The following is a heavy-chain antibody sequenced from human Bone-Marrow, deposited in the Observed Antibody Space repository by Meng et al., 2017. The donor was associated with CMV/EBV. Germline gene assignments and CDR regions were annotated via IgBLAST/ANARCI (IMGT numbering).Heavy chain of an antibody. CDR2: ISSSSSYI. Sequence: GESLKISCAASGFTFSSYSMNWVRQAPGKGLEWVSSISSSSSYIYYADSVKGRFTISRDNAKNSLYLQMNSLRAEDTAVYYCAGQWLVPSYWGQGTLVTVSS. CDR1: GFTFSSYS. V-gene: IGHV3-21*04. CDR3: AGQWLVPSY. J-gene: IGHJ4*02. D-gene: IGHD6-19*01.